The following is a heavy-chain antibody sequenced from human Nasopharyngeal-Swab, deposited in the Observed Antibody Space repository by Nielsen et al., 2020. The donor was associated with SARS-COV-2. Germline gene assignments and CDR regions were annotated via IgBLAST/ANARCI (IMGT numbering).Heavy chain of an antibody. V-gene: IGHV3-30*03. D-gene: IGHD2/OR15-2a*01. J-gene: IGHJ6*02. CDR3: ARWNNRGAGGTYEMDV. CDR2: ISHDGRGN. Sequence: GESLKISCAASGYSFSSYGMHWVRQAPGKGLEWVAVISHDGRGNVYADSVKGRFTIPRDNSTLYLQMDSLRAEDTAVYYCARWNNRGAGGTYEMDVWGQGTTVTVSS. CDR1: GYSFSSYG.